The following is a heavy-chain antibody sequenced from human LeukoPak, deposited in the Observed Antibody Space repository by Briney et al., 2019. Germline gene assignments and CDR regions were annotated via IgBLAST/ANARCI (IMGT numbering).Heavy chain of an antibody. J-gene: IGHJ2*01. CDR1: GGSISSGGYS. V-gene: IGHV4-61*02. D-gene: IGHD3-10*01. CDR3: ARVRVRGPSPPPHWYFDL. Sequence: PSETLSLTCAVSGGSISSGGYSWSWIRQPPGKGLEWIGRIYTSGSTNYNPSLKSRVTISVDTSKNQFSLKLSSVTAADTAVYYCARVRVRGPSPPPHWYFDLWGRGTLVTVSS. CDR2: IYTSGST.